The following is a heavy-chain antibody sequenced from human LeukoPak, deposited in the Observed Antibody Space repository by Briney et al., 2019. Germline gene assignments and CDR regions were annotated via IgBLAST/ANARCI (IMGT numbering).Heavy chain of an antibody. J-gene: IGHJ6*03. CDR3: AIGGVVVPDNYYYYYMDV. CDR2: ISTYNGDT. V-gene: IGHV1-18*01. Sequence: ASVKVSCKASGYTFTSQGISWVRQAPGQGLEWMGRISTYNGDTNYAQKLQGRVTMTTDTSKSTAYMELRSLRSDDTAVYYCAIGGVVVPDNYYYYYMDVWGEGTTVAVSS. D-gene: IGHD2-15*01. CDR1: GYTFTSQG.